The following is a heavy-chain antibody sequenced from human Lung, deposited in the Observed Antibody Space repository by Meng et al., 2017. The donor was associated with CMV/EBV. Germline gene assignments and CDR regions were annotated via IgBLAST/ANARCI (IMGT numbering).Heavy chain of an antibody. CDR2: ISGSGGST. D-gene: IGHD6-19*01. CDR3: AKEPIAVAGTGDYFDY. Sequence: GGSLRLTCAASGFTFSSYAMSWVRQAPGKGLEWVSAISGSGGSTYYADSVKGRFTISRDNSKNTLYLQMNSLRAEDTAVYYCAKEPIAVAGTGDYFDYWGQGTLVTVSS. J-gene: IGHJ4*02. CDR1: GFTFSSYA. V-gene: IGHV3-23*01.